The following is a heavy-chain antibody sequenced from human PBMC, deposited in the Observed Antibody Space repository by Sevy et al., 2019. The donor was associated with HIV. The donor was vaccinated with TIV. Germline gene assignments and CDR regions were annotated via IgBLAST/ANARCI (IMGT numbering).Heavy chain of an antibody. CDR2: IIPIFGTA. V-gene: IGHV1-69*13. D-gene: IGHD6-13*01. CDR3: ARAFRYSSSWYYFDY. CDR1: GGTFSSYS. J-gene: IGHJ4*02. Sequence: ASVKVSCKASGGTFSSYSISWVRQAPGQGLEWMGGIIPIFGTANYAQKFQGRVTITADESTSTAYMELSSLGSEDTAVYYCARAFRYSSSWYYFDYWGQGTLVTVSS.